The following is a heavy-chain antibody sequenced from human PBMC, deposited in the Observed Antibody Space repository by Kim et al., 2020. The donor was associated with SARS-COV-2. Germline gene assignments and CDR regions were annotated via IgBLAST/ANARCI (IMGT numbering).Heavy chain of an antibody. V-gene: IGHV3-9*01. D-gene: IGHD3-9*01. Sequence: SVKGRFTISRDNAKNSLYLQMNSLRAEDTALYYCAKANDYDILTGYRIDYWGQGTLVTVSS. CDR3: AKANDYDILTGYRIDY. J-gene: IGHJ4*02.